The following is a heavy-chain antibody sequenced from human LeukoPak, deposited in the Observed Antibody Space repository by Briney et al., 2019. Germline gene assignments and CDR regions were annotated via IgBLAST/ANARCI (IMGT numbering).Heavy chain of an antibody. CDR3: ARAENSGSGGLDP. Sequence: GGSLRLSCAASGFTFSSYGMHWVGQAPGKGLEWVSRITSSSHYIYYADSVKGRFTISRDNAKNSLYLDMSSLRADDTAVYCCARAENSGSGGLDPWGQGTLVTVSS. D-gene: IGHD2-15*01. CDR1: GFTFSSYG. V-gene: IGHV3-21*01. CDR2: ITSSSHYI. J-gene: IGHJ5*02.